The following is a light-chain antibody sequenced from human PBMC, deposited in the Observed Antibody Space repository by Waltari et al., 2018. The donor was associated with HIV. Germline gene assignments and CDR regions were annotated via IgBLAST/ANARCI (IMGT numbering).Light chain of an antibody. CDR2: KDA. V-gene: IGLV3-25*03. Sequence: FELTQPPSMSVSPGHTARITCSGDALHQLFAYWFQQKSGQAPVLLIFKDAERQTGIPARFSGSSSGTVATLTISGVRAEDEADYYCQSSDTSGTYFGGGTKLTVL. CDR1: ALHQLF. CDR3: QSSDTSGTY. J-gene: IGLJ2*01.